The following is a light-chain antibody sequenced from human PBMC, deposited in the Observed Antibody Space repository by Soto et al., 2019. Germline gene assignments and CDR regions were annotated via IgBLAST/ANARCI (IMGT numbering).Light chain of an antibody. CDR3: SSYTTSNTLD. CDR2: DVT. J-gene: IGLJ2*01. Sequence: QSALTQPASVSGSPGQSITISCTGTSSDVGAYNFVSWYQQHPGKAPKLMIYDVTNRPSGVSSRFSGSKSGNTASLAISGLQAEDEADYYCSSYTTSNTLDFGGGTKVTVL. V-gene: IGLV2-14*03. CDR1: SSDVGAYNF.